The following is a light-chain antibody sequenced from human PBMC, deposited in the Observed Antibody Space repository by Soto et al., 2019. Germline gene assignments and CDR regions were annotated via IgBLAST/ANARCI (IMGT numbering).Light chain of an antibody. CDR1: ETLRSW. Sequence: DIQMPQSPSTLSGSVGDRVTITCRASETLRSWLAWYQQKPGKAPQLLIYTASTVKSGVPSRFSGSGSGTDFTLTISSLQTDDWATDDCQHDNSYAEAIGQGTKVERK. CDR2: TAS. V-gene: IGKV1-5*03. J-gene: IGKJ1*01. CDR3: QHDNSYAEA.